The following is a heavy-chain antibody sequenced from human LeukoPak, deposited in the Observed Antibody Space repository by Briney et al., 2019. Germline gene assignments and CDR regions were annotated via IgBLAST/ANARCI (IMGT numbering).Heavy chain of an antibody. CDR1: GFTFSSYA. D-gene: IGHD3-22*01. Sequence: PGGSLRLSCAASGFTFSSYAMSWVRQTPGKGLEWVSAISGSGGSTYYADSVKGRFTISRDNSKNTLYLQMNSLRAEDTAVYYCAKDSRRGSKMIVVVITAFDIWGQGTMVTVSS. V-gene: IGHV3-23*01. CDR2: ISGSGGST. CDR3: AKDSRRGSKMIVVVITAFDI. J-gene: IGHJ3*02.